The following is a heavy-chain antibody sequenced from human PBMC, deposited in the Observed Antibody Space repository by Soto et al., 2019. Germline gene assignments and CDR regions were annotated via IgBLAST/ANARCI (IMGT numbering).Heavy chain of an antibody. Sequence: SETLSLTCTVSGGSISSSSYYWGWIRQPPGKGLEWIGSIYYSGSTYYNPSLKSRVTISVDTSKNQFSLKLSSVTAADTAVYYCARHGGPFRDSRWWFDPWGQGTLVTVSS. CDR3: ARHGGPFRDSRWWFDP. D-gene: IGHD2-21*02. CDR2: IYYSGST. V-gene: IGHV4-39*01. CDR1: GGSISSSSYY. J-gene: IGHJ5*02.